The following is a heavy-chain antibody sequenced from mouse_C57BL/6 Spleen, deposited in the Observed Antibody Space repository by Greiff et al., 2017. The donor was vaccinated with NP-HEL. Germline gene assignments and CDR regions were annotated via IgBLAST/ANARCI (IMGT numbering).Heavy chain of an antibody. CDR1: GYTFTDYY. CDR3: ASPDGYYSSYAMDY. Sequence: VQLQQSGPVLVKPGASVKMSCKASGYTFTDYYMNWVKQSHGKSLEWIGVINPYNGGTSYNQKFKGKATLTVDKSSSTAYMELNSLTSEDSAVYYCASPDGYYSSYAMDYWGQGTSVTVSS. D-gene: IGHD2-3*01. CDR2: INPYNGGT. J-gene: IGHJ4*01. V-gene: IGHV1-19*01.